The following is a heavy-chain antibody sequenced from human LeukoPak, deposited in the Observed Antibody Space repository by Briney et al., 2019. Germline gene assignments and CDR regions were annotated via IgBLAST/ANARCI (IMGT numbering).Heavy chain of an antibody. CDR2: IYSGGST. D-gene: IGHD5-18*01. CDR3: ARGVSYGLPYFDY. CDR1: GFTVSSNY. J-gene: IGHJ4*02. Sequence: GGSLRLSCAASGFTVSSNYMSWVRQAPGKGLEWVSVIYSGGSTYYADSVKGRFTISRGNSKNTLYLQMNSLRAEDTAVYYCARGVSYGLPYFDYWGQGTLVTVSS. V-gene: IGHV3-53*01.